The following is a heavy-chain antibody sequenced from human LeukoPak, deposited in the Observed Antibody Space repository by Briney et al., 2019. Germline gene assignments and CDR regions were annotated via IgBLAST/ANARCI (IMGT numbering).Heavy chain of an antibody. CDR1: GYSISSGYY. D-gene: IGHD3-22*01. CDR2: IYHSGST. Sequence: KPSETLSLTCTVSGYSISSGYYWGWIRQPPGKGLAWIGSIYHSGSTYYNPSLKSRVTISVDTSKNQFSLKLSSVTAADTAVYYCARTYPGNYYDSSGHDYWGQGTLVTVSS. J-gene: IGHJ4*02. CDR3: ARTYPGNYYDSSGHDY. V-gene: IGHV4-38-2*02.